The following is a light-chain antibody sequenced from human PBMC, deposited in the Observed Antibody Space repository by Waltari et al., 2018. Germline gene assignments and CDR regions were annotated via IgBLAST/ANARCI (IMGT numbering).Light chain of an antibody. Sequence: IQMTHAPSTLSASVGDRVTITCRASQSISNWLAWYQQKPGKAPKVLIYKSFSLQSGVPSRFSGSGSETEFTLTIGSLQPDDFATYYCQQYNISPYTFGQGTTLEI. CDR2: KSF. CDR3: QQYNISPYT. J-gene: IGKJ2*01. V-gene: IGKV1-5*03. CDR1: QSISNW.